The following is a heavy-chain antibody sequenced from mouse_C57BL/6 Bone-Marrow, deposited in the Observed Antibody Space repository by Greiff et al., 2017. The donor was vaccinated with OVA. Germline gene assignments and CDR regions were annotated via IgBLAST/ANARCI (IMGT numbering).Heavy chain of an antibody. CDR2: IDPENGDT. V-gene: IGHV14-4*01. D-gene: IGHD4-1*01. J-gene: IGHJ3*01. Sequence: VQLQQSGAELVRPGASVKLSCTASGFNIKDDYMHWVKQRPEQGLEWLGWIDPENGDTEYASKFQGQATITADTSTNTAYLQLSSLTSEDAAVYYCTTDWAWFAYWGQGTLVTVSA. CDR3: TTDWAWFAY. CDR1: GFNIKDDY.